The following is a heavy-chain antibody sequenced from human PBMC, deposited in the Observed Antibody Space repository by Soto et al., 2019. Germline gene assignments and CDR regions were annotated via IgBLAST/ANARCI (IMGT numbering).Heavy chain of an antibody. CDR2: IYYSGST. V-gene: IGHV4-31*03. CDR1: GGSISSCGYY. D-gene: IGHD5-18*01. Sequence: SETLSLTCTVSGGSISSCGYYWSWVRQHPGKGLEWIGYIYYSGSTYYNPSLKSRVTISVDTSKNQFSLKLSSVTAADTAVYYCAREGPLGGYSYDVFIIDYWGQGTLVTVSS. CDR3: AREGPLGGYSYDVFIIDY. J-gene: IGHJ4*02.